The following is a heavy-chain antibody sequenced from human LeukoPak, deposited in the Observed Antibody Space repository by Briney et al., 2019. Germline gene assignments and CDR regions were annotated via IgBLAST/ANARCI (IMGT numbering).Heavy chain of an antibody. V-gene: IGHV3-21*01. CDR2: ISSRSNYI. CDR1: GFTFSSYS. Sequence: GGSLRLSCAASGFTFSSYSMNWVRQAPGRGLEWVSSISSRSNYIYYADSVKGRFTITRDNAKNSLDLQMNSLTAEDTAVYYCAREIIAAAVYDAFDIWGQGTMVTVSS. J-gene: IGHJ3*02. D-gene: IGHD6-25*01. CDR3: AREIIAAAVYDAFDI.